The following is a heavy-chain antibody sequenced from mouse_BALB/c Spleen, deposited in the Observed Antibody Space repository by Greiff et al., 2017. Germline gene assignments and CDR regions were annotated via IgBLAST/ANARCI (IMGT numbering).Heavy chain of an antibody. CDR2: INPNNGGT. J-gene: IGHJ4*01. CDR3: AMITTHYYAMDY. D-gene: IGHD2-4*01. V-gene: IGHV1-18*01. CDR1: GYTFTDYN. Sequence: EVQLQQSGPELVKPGASVKIPCKASGYTFTDYNMDWVKQSHGKSLEWIGDINPNNGGTIYNQKFKGKATLTVDKSSSTAYMELRSLTSEDTAVYYCAMITTHYYAMDYWGQGTSVTVAS.